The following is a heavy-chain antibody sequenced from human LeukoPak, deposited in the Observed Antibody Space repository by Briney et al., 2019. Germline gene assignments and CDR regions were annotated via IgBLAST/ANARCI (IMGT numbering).Heavy chain of an antibody. J-gene: IGHJ4*02. Sequence: GRSLRLSCAASGFTFSSYAMHWVRQAPGKGLEWVAVISYDGSNKYYADSVKGRFTISRDNSKNTLYLQMNSLRAEDTAVYYCAKDRAMIGEGFFDYWGQGTLVTVSS. D-gene: IGHD3-22*01. CDR2: ISYDGSNK. CDR3: AKDRAMIGEGFFDY. V-gene: IGHV3-30*04. CDR1: GFTFSSYA.